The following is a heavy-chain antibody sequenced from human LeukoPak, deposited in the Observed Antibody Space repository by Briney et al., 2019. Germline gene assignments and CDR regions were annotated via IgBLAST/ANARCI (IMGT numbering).Heavy chain of an antibody. J-gene: IGHJ5*02. Sequence: ASVKVSCKASGYTFTSYAMHWVRHAPGQRLEWMGWINAGNGNTKYSQKFQGRVTITSDTSASTAYMELSSLRSEDTAVYYCARDLPDDYGDYWFDPWGQGTLVTVSS. CDR3: ARDLPDDYGDYWFDP. D-gene: IGHD4-17*01. CDR2: INAGNGNT. V-gene: IGHV1-3*01. CDR1: GYTFTSYA.